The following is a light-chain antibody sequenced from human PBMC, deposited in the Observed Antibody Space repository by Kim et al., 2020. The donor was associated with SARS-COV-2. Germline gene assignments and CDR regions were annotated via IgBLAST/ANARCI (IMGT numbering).Light chain of an antibody. V-gene: IGLV1-47*01. CDR1: TSDIGSNY. CDR2: RNN. Sequence: QSVLTQPPSASGTPGQRVTISCSGSTSDIGSNYVYWYQQVPGTAPKLLIYRNNQRPSGVPDRFSVSKSGTSASLVISGLRSDDEADYFCATWDDSLNGPVFGGGTQLTVL. J-gene: IGLJ3*02. CDR3: ATWDDSLNGPV.